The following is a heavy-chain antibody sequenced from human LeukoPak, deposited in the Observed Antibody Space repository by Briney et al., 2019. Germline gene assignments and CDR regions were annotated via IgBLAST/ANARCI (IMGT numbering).Heavy chain of an antibody. CDR3: ARRIAAAGTSH. Sequence: PSATLSLTCAVYGGSFSGYYWSWIRQPPGKGLEWIGEINHSGSTNYNPSLKSRVTISVDTSKNQFSLKLSSVTAADTAVYYCARRIAAAGTSHWGQGTLVTVSS. CDR1: GGSFSGYY. J-gene: IGHJ4*02. CDR2: INHSGST. D-gene: IGHD6-13*01. V-gene: IGHV4-34*01.